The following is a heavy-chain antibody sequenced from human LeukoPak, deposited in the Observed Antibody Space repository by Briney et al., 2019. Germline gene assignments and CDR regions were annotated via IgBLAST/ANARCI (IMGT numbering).Heavy chain of an antibody. D-gene: IGHD2-2*02. CDR2: ISGSGGST. CDR3: AKDAPVARYCSSTSCYTPNFDY. J-gene: IGHJ4*02. V-gene: IGHV3-23*01. Sequence: GGSLRLSCAASGFTFSSYAMSWVRQAPGKGLEWVSAISGSGGSTYYADSVKGRFTISRDNSKNTLYLQMNSLRAEDTAVYYCAKDAPVARYCSSTSCYTPNFDYWGQGTLVTVSS. CDR1: GFTFSSYA.